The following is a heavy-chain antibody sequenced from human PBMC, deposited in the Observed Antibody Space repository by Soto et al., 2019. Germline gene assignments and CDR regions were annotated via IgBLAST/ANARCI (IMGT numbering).Heavy chain of an antibody. CDR1: GGSISNYNW. CDR3: AGTVGYRRSYYYGMDL. J-gene: IGHJ6*02. V-gene: IGHV4-4*02. CDR2: ISQNGRT. Sequence: PSETLSLTCAVSGGSISNYNWWNWVRQPPGKGLEWIGEISQNGRTNYNPSLKSRVTISVDNSKNVLSLRLTSVTAADTAVYYCAGTVGYRRSYYYGMDLWGQGTTVTVSS. D-gene: IGHD5-12*01.